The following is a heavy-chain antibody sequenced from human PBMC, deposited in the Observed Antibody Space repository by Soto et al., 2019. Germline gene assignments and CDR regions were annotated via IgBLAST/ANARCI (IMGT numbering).Heavy chain of an antibody. Sequence: EVQLVESGGGLVQPGGSLRLSCAASGFTFSSYSMTWVRQAPGKGLEWVANIKEEGSEKYYVDSVKGRFTISRDNSKNSLYLQSNSLRAEDKAVYYCARKGAVTTRDKDAFDVWGQGTMVTVSS. CDR1: GFTFSSYS. CDR2: IKEEGSEK. D-gene: IGHD4-17*01. J-gene: IGHJ3*01. V-gene: IGHV3-7*01. CDR3: ARKGAVTTRDKDAFDV.